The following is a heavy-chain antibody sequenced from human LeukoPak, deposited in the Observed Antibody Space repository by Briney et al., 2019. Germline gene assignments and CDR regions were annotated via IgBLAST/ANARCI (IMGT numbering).Heavy chain of an antibody. V-gene: IGHV3-23*01. J-gene: IGHJ4*02. CDR1: GFTFTSSA. Sequence: GGSLRLSCSASGFTFTSSAMNWVRQLPGKGLDWVSTISDSGDSTYYADSVKGRFTISRDNTKNRLSLQMSGLRAEDTAVYYCAKDQYYYYDSSGSYHGAPFEYWGQGALVTVSA. CDR3: AKDQYYYYDSSGSYHGAPFEY. D-gene: IGHD3-22*01. CDR2: ISDSGDST.